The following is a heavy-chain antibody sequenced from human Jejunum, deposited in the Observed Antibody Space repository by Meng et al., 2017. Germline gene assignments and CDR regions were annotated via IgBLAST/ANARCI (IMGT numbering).Heavy chain of an antibody. CDR3: AHSSSSSSFGFDY. Sequence: QVTMQESGPGLVRPSETLLLMCTVSGGSVSSAAYYWNWIRQPPGKGLEWIGYIYYSGGTTYSPSLNSRVTISIDTAKNQVSLKVSSVTAADTAVYYCAHSSSSSSFGFDYWGQGTLVTVSS. CDR1: GGSVSSAAYY. J-gene: IGHJ4*02. D-gene: IGHD6-6*01. CDR2: IYYSGGT. V-gene: IGHV4-61*08.